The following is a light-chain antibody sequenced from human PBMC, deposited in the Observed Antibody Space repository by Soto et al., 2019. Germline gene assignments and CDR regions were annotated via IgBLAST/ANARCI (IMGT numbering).Light chain of an antibody. V-gene: IGKV3-15*01. CDR2: GAS. CDR3: QQYDDWPRT. J-gene: IGKJ1*01. Sequence: ETILTQSPATLSVSPGDRVTLSCRASQGVGSNLAWYQQIPGQAPRHLISGASTRAPGIPARFSGSGSGTEFTLTISSLQSEDSAVYYCQQYDDWPRTFGQGTKVDI. CDR1: QGVGSN.